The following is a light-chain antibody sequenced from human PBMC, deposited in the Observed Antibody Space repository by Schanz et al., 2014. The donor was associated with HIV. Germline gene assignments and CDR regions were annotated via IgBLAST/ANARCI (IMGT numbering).Light chain of an antibody. V-gene: IGKV3-20*01. CDR1: QSVKSNF. CDR2: GAS. J-gene: IGKJ4*01. Sequence: EIVLTQSPGTLSLSPGERGTLSCRASQSVKSNFIGWYQQKPGQAPRLLIFGASNRATGIPDRFSGSGSGXAFTLTISRLEPEDFAVYYCQQYGSSSLTFGGGTKVEIK. CDR3: QQYGSSSLT.